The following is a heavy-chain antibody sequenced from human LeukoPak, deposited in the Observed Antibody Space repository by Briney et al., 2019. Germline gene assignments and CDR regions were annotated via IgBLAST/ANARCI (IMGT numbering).Heavy chain of an antibody. CDR3: VRSSGYDY. J-gene: IGHJ4*02. D-gene: IGHD3-10*01. CDR2: ISSFGGSI. CDR1: GFTFTTYA. Sequence: GGSLRLSCSASGFTFTTYAMHWVRQAPGKGLEYVSAISSFGGSIYYADSVKGRFTISRDNSKNTLYLRMSSLRVEDTAVYYCVRSSGYDYWGQGTLVTVSS. V-gene: IGHV3-64D*06.